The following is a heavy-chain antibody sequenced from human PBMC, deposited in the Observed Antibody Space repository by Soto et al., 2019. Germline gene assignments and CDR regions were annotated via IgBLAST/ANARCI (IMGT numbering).Heavy chain of an antibody. D-gene: IGHD1-26*01. J-gene: IGHJ4*02. Sequence: SETLSLTCAVYGGSFSGYYWSWIRQPPGKGLEWIGEINHSGSTNYNPSLKSRVTISVDTSKNQFSLKLSSVTAADTAVYYCARGPLGVGATSCVDYWGQGTLVTVSS. V-gene: IGHV4-34*01. CDR1: GGSFSGYY. CDR2: INHSGST. CDR3: ARGPLGVGATSCVDY.